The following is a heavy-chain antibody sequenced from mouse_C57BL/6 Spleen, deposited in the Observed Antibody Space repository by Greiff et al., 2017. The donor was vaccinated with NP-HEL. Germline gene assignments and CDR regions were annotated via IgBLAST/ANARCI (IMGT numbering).Heavy chain of an antibody. D-gene: IGHD2-2*01. CDR1: GYTFTSYW. CDR2: IDPSDSST. Sequence: QVQLQQPGAELVKPGASVKLSCKASGYTFTSYWMQWVKQRPGQGLEWIGEIDPSDSSTNYTQKFKGKATLTVDTSSSTAYMQISSLTSENSAVYYSARWLLDYWGQGTTLTVSS. CDR3: ARWLLDY. V-gene: IGHV1-50*01. J-gene: IGHJ2*01.